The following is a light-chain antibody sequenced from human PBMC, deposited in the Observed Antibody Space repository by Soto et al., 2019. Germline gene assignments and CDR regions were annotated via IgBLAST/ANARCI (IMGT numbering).Light chain of an antibody. Sequence: DIQMTQSPSSLSASVGDRVTITCRASQSISSYLNWYQQKPGKAPKLLIYDASTLQSGVTSRFSVSGSGTDFTLTISSLQPEDFATYYCQQSYSTPFTFGPGTKVDIK. J-gene: IGKJ3*01. CDR2: DAS. CDR3: QQSYSTPFT. CDR1: QSISSY. V-gene: IGKV1-39*01.